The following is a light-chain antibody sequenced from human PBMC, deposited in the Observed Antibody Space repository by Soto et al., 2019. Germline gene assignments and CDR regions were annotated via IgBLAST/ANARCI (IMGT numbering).Light chain of an antibody. CDR3: SSYRSTSIPYV. CDR2: DVG. J-gene: IGLJ1*01. V-gene: IGLV2-14*03. CDR1: SSDVGGYNY. Sequence: QSALSQPASVSGSPGQSITISCTGTSSDVGGYNYVSWFQHHPGKAPKLMIYDVGNRPSGVSDRFSGSKSGNTASLTISGLQAEDEADYYCSSYRSTSIPYVFGTGTKLTV.